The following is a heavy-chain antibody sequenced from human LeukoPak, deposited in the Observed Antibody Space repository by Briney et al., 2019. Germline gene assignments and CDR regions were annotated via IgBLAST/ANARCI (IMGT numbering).Heavy chain of an antibody. Sequence: GGSLRLSCTASGFPFGDHAVSWFRQAPGKGLDWIAFIRSKTYGETTEYAASVKGRFTTSRDDSKSIAYLQMNSLKTEDTAVYYCQKYSSSPFDLWGQGTLVTVSS. D-gene: IGHD6-6*01. CDR1: GFPFGDHA. CDR3: QKYSSSPFDL. V-gene: IGHV3-49*03. J-gene: IGHJ4*02. CDR2: IRSKTYGETT.